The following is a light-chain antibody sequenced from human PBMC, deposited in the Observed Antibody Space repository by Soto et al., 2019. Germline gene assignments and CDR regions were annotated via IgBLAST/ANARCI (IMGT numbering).Light chain of an antibody. CDR3: QQYDTYPWT. CDR2: DAY. V-gene: IGKV1-5*01. CDR1: QSISNW. J-gene: IGKJ1*01. Sequence: DIQMTQSPSSLSASVGDRVTITCRASQSISNWLGWYQQKPGKAPKLLIYDAYSLESGVPSRFRGSASGTEFTLTISSLQPDDFATYYCQQYDTYPWTFGQGTKVDIK.